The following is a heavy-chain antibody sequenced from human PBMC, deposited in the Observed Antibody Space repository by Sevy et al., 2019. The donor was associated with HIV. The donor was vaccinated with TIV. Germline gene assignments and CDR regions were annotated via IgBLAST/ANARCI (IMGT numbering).Heavy chain of an antibody. Sequence: GGSLRLSCAASGFTFSNFGMHWVRQAPGKGLEWVAMISKDGTNKYYSDSVRGRFTISRDNSNSEVTLQMNSLRAEDTAVYYCGKNVRIEWLLSPCDHWGQGTLVTVSS. V-gene: IGHV3-30*18. CDR1: GFTFSNFG. J-gene: IGHJ4*02. D-gene: IGHD3-3*01. CDR2: ISKDGTNK. CDR3: GKNVRIEWLLSPCDH.